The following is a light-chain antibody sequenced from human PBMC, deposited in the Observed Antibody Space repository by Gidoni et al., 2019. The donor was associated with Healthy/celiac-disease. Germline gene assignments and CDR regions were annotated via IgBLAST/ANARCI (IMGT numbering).Light chain of an antibody. J-gene: IGLJ1*01. CDR1: SSDVGGYIY. CDR3: CAYAGNYAYV. V-gene: IGLV2-11*01. Sequence: PALPQPHTVSGSPGQSVTISCTGTSSDVGGYIYVSWYQHHPGKAPKLIIYDVSKRPSGVPARFSGSKSGNTASLTISGLQAEDEADYYCCAYAGNYAYVFGAGTKVTVL. CDR2: DVS.